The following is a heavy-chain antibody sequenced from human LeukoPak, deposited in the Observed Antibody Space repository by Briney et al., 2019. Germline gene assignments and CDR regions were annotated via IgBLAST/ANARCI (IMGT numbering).Heavy chain of an antibody. CDR3: ARVPSSVLLWFGELYYFDC. CDR1: GFTFSSYS. Sequence: GGSLRLSCAASGFTFSSYSMNWVRQAPGKGLEWVSSISSGSSYIYYADSVKGRFTISRDNAKNSLYLQMNSLRAEDTVVYYCARVPSSVLLWFGELYYFDCWGQGTLVTVSS. CDR2: ISSGSSYI. V-gene: IGHV3-21*01. J-gene: IGHJ4*02. D-gene: IGHD3-10*01.